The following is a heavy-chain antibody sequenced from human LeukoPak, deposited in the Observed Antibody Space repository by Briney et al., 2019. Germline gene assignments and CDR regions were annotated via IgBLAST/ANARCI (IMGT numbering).Heavy chain of an antibody. CDR1: GGSFSGYY. J-gene: IGHJ5*02. V-gene: IGHV4-34*01. Sequence: SETLSLTCAVYGGSFSGYYWSWIRQPPAKGLEWIGEINHRGSTNYNPSLKSRVTISVDTSKNHFSLKLSSVTAADTAVYYCARGGYSYGYNWFDPWGQGTLVTVSS. CDR2: INHRGST. CDR3: ARGGYSYGYNWFDP. D-gene: IGHD5-18*01.